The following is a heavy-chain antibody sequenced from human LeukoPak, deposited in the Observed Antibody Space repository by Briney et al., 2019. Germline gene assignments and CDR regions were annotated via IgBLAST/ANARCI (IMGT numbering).Heavy chain of an antibody. CDR1: GGPISSYF. J-gene: IGHJ4*02. D-gene: IGHD5-18*01. CDR3: ARSRYSYPYPPFDY. CDR2: FYSRGCP. Sequence: WETPAPPWTVPGGPISSYFWSRIRQPPGKGLEWIRYFYSRGCPNCHPSLKSRVTMSLDTSKNQFSLKLSSVTATDTAVYYCARSRYSYPYPPFDYWGQGTLVTVSS. V-gene: IGHV4-59*08.